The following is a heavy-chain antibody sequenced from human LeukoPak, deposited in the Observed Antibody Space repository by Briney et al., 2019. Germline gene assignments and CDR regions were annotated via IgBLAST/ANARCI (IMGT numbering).Heavy chain of an antibody. Sequence: ASMKVSCKASGYTFTNSDINWVRQATGQGLEWMGWMNPNSGNTGYAQKFQGRVTMTKNTSISTAYVELSSLRSEDTAVYYCAGGYYDNRGYYFDFWGQGTLVTVSS. D-gene: IGHD3-22*01. CDR1: GYTFTNSD. J-gene: IGHJ4*02. CDR3: AGGYYDNRGYYFDF. V-gene: IGHV1-8*01. CDR2: MNPNSGNT.